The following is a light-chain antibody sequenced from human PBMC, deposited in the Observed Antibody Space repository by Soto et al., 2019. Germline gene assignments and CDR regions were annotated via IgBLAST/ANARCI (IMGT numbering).Light chain of an antibody. CDR3: QHRSYWPPTLA. J-gene: IGKJ4*01. Sequence: EFVLTQSPATLSLSPGERATLSCRASQSVSSYLAWYQQKPGQAPRLLIYAASNRATGIPARFSGSGSGTDFTLTISSLEPEDFAVYYCQHRSYWPPTLAFGGGTKVEIK. CDR2: AAS. V-gene: IGKV3-11*01. CDR1: QSVSSY.